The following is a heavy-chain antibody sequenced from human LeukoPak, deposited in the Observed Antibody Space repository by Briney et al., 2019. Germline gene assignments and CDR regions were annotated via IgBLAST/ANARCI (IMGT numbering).Heavy chain of an antibody. J-gene: IGHJ3*02. Sequence: GGSLKFSGAASGFPFSSFSMTWVRRAQGKGLGWASSISSISSYIYYADSVKGRFTISRDNAKNSLYLQMNSLRAEDTAVYYCARVRNYDYVWGSPTSDAFDIWGQGTMVTVSS. CDR2: ISSISSYI. CDR1: GFPFSSFS. D-gene: IGHD3-16*01. CDR3: ARVRNYDYVWGSPTSDAFDI. V-gene: IGHV3-21*01.